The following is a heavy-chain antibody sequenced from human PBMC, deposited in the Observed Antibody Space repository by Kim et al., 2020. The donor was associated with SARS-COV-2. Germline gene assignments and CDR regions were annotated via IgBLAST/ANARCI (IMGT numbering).Heavy chain of an antibody. CDR1: GASISTNNYY. J-gene: IGHJ4*02. CDR2: IYYTGNT. Sequence: SDTLSLTCTVSGASISTNNYYWAWIRQPPGKTLEWIGSIYYTGNTYYNPSLESRVTISIDTSKNQFSLKLSSVTAADTAMYHCARLLSMSWFFDFWGQGTLVTVSS. CDR3: ARLLSMSWFFDF. V-gene: IGHV4-39*01. D-gene: IGHD6-13*01.